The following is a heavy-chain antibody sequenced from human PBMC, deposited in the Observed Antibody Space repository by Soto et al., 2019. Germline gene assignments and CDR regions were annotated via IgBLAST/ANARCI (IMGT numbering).Heavy chain of an antibody. D-gene: IGHD5-18*01. CDR2: IYYSGST. Sequence: SETLSLTCTVSGVSISSGGYYWSWIRQHPGKGLEWIGYIYYSGSTYYNPSLKSRVTISVDTSKNQFSLKLSSVTAADTAVYYCARAQRIQLWHNWFDPWGQGTLVTVSS. V-gene: IGHV4-31*03. CDR1: GVSISSGGYY. CDR3: ARAQRIQLWHNWFDP. J-gene: IGHJ5*02.